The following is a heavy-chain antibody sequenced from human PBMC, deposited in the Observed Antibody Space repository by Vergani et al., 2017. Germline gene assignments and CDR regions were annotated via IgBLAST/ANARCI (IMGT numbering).Heavy chain of an antibody. Sequence: QVQLVQSGAEVKKPGSSVKVSCKASGGTFSSYAISWVRQAPGQGLEWMGGIIPIFGTANYAQKFQGRVTITADESTSTAYMELSSLRSEDTAVYYCARAGGILTCYYPVPNYYYYGMDVWGQGTTVTVSS. V-gene: IGHV1-69*01. J-gene: IGHJ6*02. D-gene: IGHD3-9*01. CDR2: IIPIFGTA. CDR1: GGTFSSYA. CDR3: ARAGGILTCYYPVPNYYYYGMDV.